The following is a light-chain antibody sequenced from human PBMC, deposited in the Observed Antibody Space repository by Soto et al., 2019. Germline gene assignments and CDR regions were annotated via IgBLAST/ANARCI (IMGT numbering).Light chain of an antibody. Sequence: QPVLTQPPSVSGAPGQRVTISCTGSSSNIGAGYDVHWYQQLPGTAPKLLIYGNNNRPSGVPDRFSGSKSGTSASLAITGLQAEDEADYYCQSYDSSLSGYVFRTGTKVTVL. CDR1: SSNIGAGYD. V-gene: IGLV1-40*01. CDR3: QSYDSSLSGYV. J-gene: IGLJ1*01. CDR2: GNN.